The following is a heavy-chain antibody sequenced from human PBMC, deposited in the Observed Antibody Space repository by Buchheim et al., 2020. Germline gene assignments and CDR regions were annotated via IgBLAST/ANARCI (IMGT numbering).Heavy chain of an antibody. CDR3: ARQFDYDSSGFYFYY. CDR1: GGTFSNYP. CDR2: IIPIFGTA. V-gene: IGHV1-69*06. D-gene: IGHD3-22*01. Sequence: QVQMVQSGAEVKKPGSSVKVSCKASGGTFSNYPINWVRQAPGQGLEWMGGIIPIFGTANYAQKFLGRVTISADKSTSTTYMELRSLRSEDTAVYYCARQFDYDSSGFYFYYWGQGTL. J-gene: IGHJ4*02.